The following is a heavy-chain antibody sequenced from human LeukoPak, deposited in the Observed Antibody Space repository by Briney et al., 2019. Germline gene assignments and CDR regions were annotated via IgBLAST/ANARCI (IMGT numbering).Heavy chain of an antibody. CDR2: IDRSGST. CDR1: NGSFSGYY. CDR3: ARDSGTTGEVKFDP. Sequence: SETLSLTCAVYNGSFSGYYWSWIRQPPGKGLEWIGEIDRSGSTNYNPSLKSRVTISVDTSKNQFSLKLMSVTAADTAVYYCARDSGTTGEVKFDPWGQGTLVTVSS. D-gene: IGHD3-10*01. V-gene: IGHV4-34*01. J-gene: IGHJ5*02.